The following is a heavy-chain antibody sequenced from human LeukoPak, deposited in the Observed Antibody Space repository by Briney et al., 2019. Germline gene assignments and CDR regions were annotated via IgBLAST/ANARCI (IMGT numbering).Heavy chain of an antibody. CDR3: AKGGVTTGSGAFDI. V-gene: IGHV3-9*03. D-gene: IGHD4-11*01. J-gene: IGHJ3*02. CDR1: GFTFDDYA. Sequence: GGSLRLSCAASGFTFDDYAMHWVRQAPGKGPEWVSGISWNSGSIGYADSVKGRFTISRDNAKNSLYLQMNSLRAEDMALYYCAKGGVTTGSGAFDIWGQGTMVTVSS. CDR2: ISWNSGSI.